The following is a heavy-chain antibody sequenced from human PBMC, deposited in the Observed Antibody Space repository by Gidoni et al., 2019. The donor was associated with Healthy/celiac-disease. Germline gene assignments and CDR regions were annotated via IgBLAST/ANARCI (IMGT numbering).Heavy chain of an antibody. CDR1: GFTFSSYA. CDR2: IGGSGCST. CDR3: AKPHTTVTTYGPFDY. D-gene: IGHD4-17*01. V-gene: IGHV3-23*01. J-gene: IGHJ4*02. Sequence: EVQLLESGGGLVQHGGSLRLSCAASGFTFSSYAMSWVRQAPGKGLEWVSAIGGSGCSTYYADSVKGRFTISRDNSKNTLYLQMNSLRAEDTAVYYCAKPHTTVTTYGPFDYWGQGTLVTVSS.